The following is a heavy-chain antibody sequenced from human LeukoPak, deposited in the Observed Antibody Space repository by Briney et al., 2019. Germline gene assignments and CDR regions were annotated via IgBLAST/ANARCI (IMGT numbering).Heavy chain of an antibody. J-gene: IGHJ4*02. CDR2: ISSSSSYI. Sequence: GGSLRLSCAASGFTFSSYSMNWVRQAPGKGLEWVSSISSSSSYIYYADSVKGRFTISRDNAKNSLYLQMNSLRAEDTAVYYCARVSPDYSSSWFLGYWGQGTLVTVSS. V-gene: IGHV3-21*01. CDR1: GFTFSSYS. CDR3: ARVSPDYSSSWFLGY. D-gene: IGHD6-13*01.